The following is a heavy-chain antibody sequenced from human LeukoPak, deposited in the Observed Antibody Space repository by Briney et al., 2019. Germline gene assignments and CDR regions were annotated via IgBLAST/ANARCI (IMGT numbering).Heavy chain of an antibody. J-gene: IGHJ3*02. CDR2: ISGSGGST. Sequence: GGSLRLSCAASGFTFSSYAMSWVRQAPGKGLEWVSAISGSGGSTYYADSVKGRFTISRDNSKNTLYLHMNSLRAGDTAVYYCARDRAGSGHDAFDIWGQGTMVTVSS. CDR1: GFTFSSYA. V-gene: IGHV3-23*01. CDR3: ARDRAGSGHDAFDI. D-gene: IGHD5-12*01.